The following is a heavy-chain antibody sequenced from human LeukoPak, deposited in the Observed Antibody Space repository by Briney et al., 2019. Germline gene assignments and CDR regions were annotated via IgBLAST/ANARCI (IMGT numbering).Heavy chain of an antibody. J-gene: IGHJ5*02. CDR3: AKGHTMTSP. CDR2: ISRSGDTT. V-gene: IGHV3-11*01. D-gene: IGHD4-17*01. Sequence: GGSLRLSCAASGFTFSDYYMSWIRQAPGKGLEYVSYISRSGDTTHYPDSVKGRFTISRDNAKNSLYLQMNSLRAEDTAVYYCAKGHTMTSPWGQGTLVTVSP. CDR1: GFTFSDYY.